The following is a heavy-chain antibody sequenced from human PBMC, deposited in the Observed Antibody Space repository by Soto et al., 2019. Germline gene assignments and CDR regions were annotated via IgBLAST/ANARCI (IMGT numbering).Heavy chain of an antibody. J-gene: IGHJ6*02. Sequence: LGGSLRLSCAASGFTFLRYAMNWVRQARGKGLEWVSTISGNGLSTFYADSVKGRFTISRDNSKNTLYLQMNSLRAEDTAIYYWAKDRADFWSSYGMHFCGQGPIVTLSS. D-gene: IGHD3-3*01. CDR3: AKDRADFWSSYGMHF. V-gene: IGHV3-23*01. CDR1: GFTFLRYA. CDR2: ISGNGLST.